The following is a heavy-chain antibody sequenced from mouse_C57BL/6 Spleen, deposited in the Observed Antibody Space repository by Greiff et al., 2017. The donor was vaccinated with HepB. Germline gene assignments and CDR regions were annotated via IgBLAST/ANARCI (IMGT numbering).Heavy chain of an antibody. CDR3: ARGGIYYDYDGGYFDY. J-gene: IGHJ2*01. CDR2: IDPNSGGT. D-gene: IGHD2-4*01. V-gene: IGHV1-72*01. Sequence: VQLQQPGAELVKPGASVKLSCKASGYTFTSYWMHWVKQRPGRGLEWIGRIDPNSGGTKYNEKFKSKATLTVDKPSSTAYMQLSSLTSEDSAVYYCARGGIYYDYDGGYFDYWGQGTTLTVSS. CDR1: GYTFTSYW.